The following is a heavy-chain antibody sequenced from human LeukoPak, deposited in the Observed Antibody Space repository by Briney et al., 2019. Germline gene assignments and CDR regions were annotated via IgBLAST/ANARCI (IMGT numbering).Heavy chain of an antibody. Sequence: SQTLSLTCTVSGGSISSGGYYWSWLRQPPGKGLECIGYIYYSGSTYYNPSLKSRVTISVDTSKNQFSLKLSSVTAADTAVYYCARAVLGINWFDPWGQGTLVTVSS. CDR3: ARAVLGINWFDP. CDR1: GGSISSGGYY. D-gene: IGHD1-26*01. J-gene: IGHJ5*02. CDR2: IYYSGST. V-gene: IGHV4-30-4*08.